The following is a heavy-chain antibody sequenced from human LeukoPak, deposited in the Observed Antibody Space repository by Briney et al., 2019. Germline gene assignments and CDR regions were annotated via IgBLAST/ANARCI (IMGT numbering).Heavy chain of an antibody. CDR3: ARDQGIAVAGNNWFDP. V-gene: IGHV1-69*05. CDR1: VGTFSSYA. J-gene: IGHJ5*02. Sequence: PVKVSCKASVGTFSSYAISWVRQAPGQGLEWMGRIIPIFGTANYAQKFQGRVTITTDESTSTAYMELSSLRSEDTAVYCCARDQGIAVAGNNWFDPWGQGTLVTLPS. CDR2: IIPIFGTA. D-gene: IGHD6-19*01.